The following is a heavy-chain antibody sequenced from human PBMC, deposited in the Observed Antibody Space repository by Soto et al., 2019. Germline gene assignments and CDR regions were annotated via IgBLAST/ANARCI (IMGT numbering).Heavy chain of an antibody. CDR1: GYSFTSYW. D-gene: IGHD6-6*01. V-gene: IGHV5-51*01. CDR3: ARQGRGSSFYYYYYMDV. CDR2: IYPGDSDT. Sequence: GESLKISCKGSGYSFTSYWIGWVRQMPGKGLEWMGIIYPGDSDTRYSPSFQGQVTISADKSISTAYLQWSSLKASDTAMYYCARQGRGSSFYYYYYMDVWGKGTTVTVSS. J-gene: IGHJ6*03.